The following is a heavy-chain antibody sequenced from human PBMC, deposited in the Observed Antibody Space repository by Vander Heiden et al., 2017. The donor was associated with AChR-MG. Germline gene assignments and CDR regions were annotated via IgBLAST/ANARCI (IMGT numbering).Heavy chain of an antibody. CDR2: VSWSSCSI. D-gene: IGHD3-3*01. CDR3: AKEASRPSRSTIFGVALDV. Sequence: EVQLVESGGGLVQPGRSLRLSCAAPGFTLDDYAMAWVRTAPGKGLEWIAGVSWSSCSIGYAGSVNGRCTISRDNAKNSLYLQMNRLRAEDTALYYGAKEASRPSRSTIFGVALDVWFQGTTVTVSS. V-gene: IGHV3-9*01. CDR1: GFTLDDYA. J-gene: IGHJ6*02.